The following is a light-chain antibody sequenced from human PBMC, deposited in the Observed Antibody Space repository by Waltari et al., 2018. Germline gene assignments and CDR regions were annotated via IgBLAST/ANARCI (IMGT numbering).Light chain of an antibody. J-gene: IGLJ2*01. CDR2: YTK. Sequence: QSVLTQPHSASGTPGQRVSISCSGTSSHIGSTYLSWYQPLPGAAPKLLIYYTKQRPSGVPDRCSGSKYGTSASLAITGLLSEDEAAYHCAAWDDTLYVALFGGGTKLSVL. CDR1: SSHIGSTY. CDR3: AAWDDTLYVAL. V-gene: IGLV1-47*01.